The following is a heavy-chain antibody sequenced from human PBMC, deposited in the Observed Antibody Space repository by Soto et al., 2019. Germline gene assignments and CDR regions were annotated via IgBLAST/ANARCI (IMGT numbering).Heavy chain of an antibody. V-gene: IGHV2-5*02. CDR2: IYWDDDK. J-gene: IGHJ3*02. CDR1: GFSLSTSVVG. D-gene: IGHD4-17*01. Sequence: SGPTLVNPTQTLTLTCTFSGFSLSTSVVGGGWIRQPPGKALEWLALIYWDDDKRYSPSLKSRLTITKDTSKNQVLLTMTNMDPVDTATYYCAHSMTTVGPSAFDIWGQGTMVTVSS. CDR3: AHSMTTVGPSAFDI.